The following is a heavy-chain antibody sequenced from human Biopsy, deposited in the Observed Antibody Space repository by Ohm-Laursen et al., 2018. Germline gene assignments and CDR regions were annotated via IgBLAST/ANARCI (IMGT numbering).Heavy chain of an antibody. D-gene: IGHD4-23*01. Sequence: TLSLTCTVSGGSISSHYWTWIRQPPGKGLEWIGHISHTGYTSYKSSLKSRVTTSLDTSRKHFSLRLTSLAAADTAVYYCARGSNEYGGLYFPHWGQGTLVTVSS. CDR2: ISHTGYT. CDR1: GGSISSHY. V-gene: IGHV4-59*11. J-gene: IGHJ1*01. CDR3: ARGSNEYGGLYFPH.